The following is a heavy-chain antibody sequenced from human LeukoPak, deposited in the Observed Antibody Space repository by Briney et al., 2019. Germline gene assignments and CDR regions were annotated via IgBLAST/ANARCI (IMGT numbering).Heavy chain of an antibody. V-gene: IGHV3-33*01. D-gene: IGHD6-19*01. CDR2: IWYDGSNK. J-gene: IGHJ4*02. Sequence: PGRSLRLSCAASGFTFSSYGMHWVRQAPGKGLEWVAVIWYDGSNKYYADSVKGRFTISRDNSKNTLYLQMNSLRAEDTAVYYCAREDIAVAVPDYWGQGTLVTVSS. CDR3: AREDIAVAVPDY. CDR1: GFTFSSYG.